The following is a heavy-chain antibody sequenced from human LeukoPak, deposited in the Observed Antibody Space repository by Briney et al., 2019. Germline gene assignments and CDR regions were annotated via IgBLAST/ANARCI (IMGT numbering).Heavy chain of an antibody. CDR3: ARYNDYVDY. J-gene: IGHJ4*02. Sequence: ASVKVSCKASGYTFTRYYMYWVRQAPGQGLEWMGIINPSGGSATYAQKFQGRVTMTRDTSTNTVYMELSSLRSEGTAVYYCARYNDYVDYWGQGTLVTVSS. D-gene: IGHD3-16*01. CDR1: GYTFTRYY. V-gene: IGHV1-46*01. CDR2: INPSGGSA.